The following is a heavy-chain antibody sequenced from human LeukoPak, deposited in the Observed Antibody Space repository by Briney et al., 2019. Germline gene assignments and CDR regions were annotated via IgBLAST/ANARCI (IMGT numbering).Heavy chain of an antibody. J-gene: IGHJ3*02. CDR1: EYTFTSYA. V-gene: IGHV1-3*03. CDR3: ARDRAPKTVTSEVDAFDI. Sequence: ASVKVSCKASEYTFTSYAIHWVRQAPGQRLEWMGWINAGNGDTKYSQEFQGRLTITRDTSVTTAYMELSSLTSEDMAVYYCARDRAPKTVTSEVDAFDIWGQGTMVTVSS. D-gene: IGHD4-17*01. CDR2: INAGNGDT.